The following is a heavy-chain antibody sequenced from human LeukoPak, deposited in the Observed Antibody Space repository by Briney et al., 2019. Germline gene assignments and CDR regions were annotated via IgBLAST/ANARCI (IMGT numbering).Heavy chain of an antibody. CDR1: GGSISSYY. CDR3: ARGSAVGYSWSFDY. V-gene: IGHV4-59*01. Sequence: KPSETLSLTCTVSGGSISSYYWSWIRQPPGKGLEWIGYTYSSGSTNHNPSLKSRVTISVDTSKNQFSLKLSSVTAADTAVYYCARGSAVGYSWSFDYWGQGTLVTVSS. J-gene: IGHJ4*02. D-gene: IGHD4-11*01. CDR2: TYSSGST.